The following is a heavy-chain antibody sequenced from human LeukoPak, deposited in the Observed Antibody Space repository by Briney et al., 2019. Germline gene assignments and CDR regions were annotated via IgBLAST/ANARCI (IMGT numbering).Heavy chain of an antibody. CDR3: ARDAWYSSAWYIDY. CDR2: ISYDGSNT. CDR1: VFTFSSYA. D-gene: IGHD6-19*01. Sequence: GGSLRLSRAASVFTFSSYAMHWVRPAPGKGLEWVAVISYDGSNTYYADSVKGRFTISRDNSKNTLYVQMNSLRPEDTAVYYCARDAWYSSAWYIDYWGQGTLVTVSS. J-gene: IGHJ4*02. V-gene: IGHV3-30-3*01.